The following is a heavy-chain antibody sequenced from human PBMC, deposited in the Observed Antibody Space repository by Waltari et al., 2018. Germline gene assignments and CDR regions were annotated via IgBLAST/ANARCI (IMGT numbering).Heavy chain of an antibody. CDR3: ARKGSGYDTDYYYYMDV. CDR1: GGSISSGGYS. CDR2: IYHSGST. V-gene: IGHV4-30-2*01. Sequence: QLQLQESGSGLVKPSQTLSLTCAVSGGSISSGGYSWSWIRQPPGKGLEWIGYIYHSGSTYYNPSLKSRVTISVDRSKNQFSLKLSSVTAADTAVYYCARKGSGYDTDYYYYMDVWGKGTTVTVSS. J-gene: IGHJ6*03. D-gene: IGHD5-12*01.